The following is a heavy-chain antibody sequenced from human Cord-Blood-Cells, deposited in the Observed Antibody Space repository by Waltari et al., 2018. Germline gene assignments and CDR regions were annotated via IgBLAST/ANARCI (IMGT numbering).Heavy chain of an antibody. J-gene: IGHJ4*02. V-gene: IGHV4-34*01. Sequence: QVQLQQWGAGLLKPSETLSLTCAVYGGSFSGYYWSWIRQPPGQGLEWIGEINHSGSTNYNPSLKSRVTISVDTSKNQFSLKLSSVTAADTAVYYCARAPLTGYYFDYWGQGTLVTVSS. CDR1: GGSFSGYY. CDR3: ARAPLTGYYFDY. CDR2: INHSGST. D-gene: IGHD7-27*01.